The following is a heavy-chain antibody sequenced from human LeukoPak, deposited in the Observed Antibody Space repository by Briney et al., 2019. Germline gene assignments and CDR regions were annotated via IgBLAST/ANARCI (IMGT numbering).Heavy chain of an antibody. Sequence: GGSLRLSCAASGFTFSSYGMHWVRQAPGKGLEWVAVISYDGSNKYYADSVKGRFTISRDNSKNTLYLQMNSLRAEDTAVYYCARDSGGSCYDYWGQGTLVTVSS. CDR3: ARDSGGSCYDY. J-gene: IGHJ4*02. CDR2: ISYDGSNK. CDR1: GFTFSSYG. V-gene: IGHV3-30*03. D-gene: IGHD2-15*01.